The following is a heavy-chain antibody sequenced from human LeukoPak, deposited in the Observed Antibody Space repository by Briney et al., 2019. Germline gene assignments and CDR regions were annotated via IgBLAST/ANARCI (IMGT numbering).Heavy chain of an antibody. CDR3: VREEGY. CDR2: IKEDGTKK. CDR1: GFTFNTFW. J-gene: IGHJ4*02. V-gene: IGHV3-7*01. Sequence: GGSLRLSCAASGFTFNTFWMSWVRQTPGKGLEWVANIKEDGTKKYYVDSVKGRFTISRDNAENSLYLQMNSLRAEDTAVYYCVREEGYWGQGTLVTVSS.